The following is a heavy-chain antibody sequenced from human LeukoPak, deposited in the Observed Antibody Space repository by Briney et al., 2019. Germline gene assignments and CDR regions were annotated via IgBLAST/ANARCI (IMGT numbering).Heavy chain of an antibody. V-gene: IGHV4-38-2*02. J-gene: IGHJ4*02. CDR3: ARVPALTYFDY. Sequence: SETLSLTCTVSGYSISSGYYWGWIRQPPGKGLEWIGSIYHSGSTYYNPSLKSRVTISVDTSKNQFSLKLSSVTAADTAVYYCARVPALTYFDYWGQGTLVTVSS. CDR2: IYHSGST. CDR1: GYSISSGYY.